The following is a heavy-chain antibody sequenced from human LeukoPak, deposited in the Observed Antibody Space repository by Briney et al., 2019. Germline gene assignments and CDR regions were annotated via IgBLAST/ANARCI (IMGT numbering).Heavy chain of an antibody. V-gene: IGHV5-51*01. Sequence: GESLNISCKGSGYSFTSYWIGWVRQMPGKGLEWMGIIYPGDSDTRYSPSFQGQVTISADKSISTAYLQWSSLKASDTAMYYCARSSMVTGYYYYYGMDVWGQGTTVTVSS. D-gene: IGHD5-18*01. J-gene: IGHJ6*02. CDR2: IYPGDSDT. CDR1: GYSFTSYW. CDR3: ARSSMVTGYYYYYGMDV.